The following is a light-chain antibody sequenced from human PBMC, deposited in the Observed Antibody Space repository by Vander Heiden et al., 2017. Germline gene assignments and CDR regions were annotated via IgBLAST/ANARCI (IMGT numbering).Light chain of an antibody. CDR2: AAS. V-gene: IGKV1-39*01. CDR3: QQSVATPVT. J-gene: IGKJ1*01. Sequence: DIQMTQFPSSLSASVGDRVTITCRASQSINSFLNWYQEKPGKAPQLLIYAASSFQSGVPSRFSGSGSGTDFTLTISSLQPEDFATYSCQQSVATPVTFGQRTKVEIK. CDR1: QSINSF.